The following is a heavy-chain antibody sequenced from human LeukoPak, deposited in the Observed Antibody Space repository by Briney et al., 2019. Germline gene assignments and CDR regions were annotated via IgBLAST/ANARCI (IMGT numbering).Heavy chain of an antibody. CDR2: ISANGDIT. CDR1: GFTFSTFA. V-gene: IGHV3-23*01. Sequence: GGSLRLSCAASGFTFSTFAMSWVRQAPGKGLEWVSVISANGDITSYADSVKGRFTISRESAKNTLFLQMISLRAEDTAIYYCATVAGTFEIWGQGTTVTVSS. CDR3: ATVAGTFEI. D-gene: IGHD6-19*01. J-gene: IGHJ3*02.